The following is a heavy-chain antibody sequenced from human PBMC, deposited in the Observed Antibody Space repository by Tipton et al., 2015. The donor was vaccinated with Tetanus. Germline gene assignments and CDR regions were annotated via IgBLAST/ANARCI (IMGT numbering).Heavy chain of an antibody. Sequence: LRLSCAASGFTLSRYTLNWIRQFPGKGLEWIGYIDYFGTTKYNPSLKSRVAMSVDTSKNQLSLKLSSVTSADTAVYYCARTSGYLYSSYWGQGTLVTVSS. V-gene: IGHV4-59*01. CDR3: ARTSGYLYSSY. CDR2: IDYFGTT. CDR1: GFTLSRYT. D-gene: IGHD3-3*01. J-gene: IGHJ1*01.